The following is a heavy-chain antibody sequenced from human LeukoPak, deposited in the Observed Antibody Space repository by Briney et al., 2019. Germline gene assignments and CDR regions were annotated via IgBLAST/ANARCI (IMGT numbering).Heavy chain of an antibody. CDR3: TRADWNYGEYYFDY. V-gene: IGHV3-49*04. CDR2: IRSKAYGGTT. D-gene: IGHD1-7*01. CDR1: GFTFGDYA. J-gene: IGHJ4*02. Sequence: GGSLRLSCTASGFTFGDYAMSWVRQAPGKGLEWVGFIRSKAYGGTTEYAASVKGRFTISRDDSKSIAYLQMNSLKTEDTAVYYCTRADWNYGEYYFDYWGQGTLVTVSS.